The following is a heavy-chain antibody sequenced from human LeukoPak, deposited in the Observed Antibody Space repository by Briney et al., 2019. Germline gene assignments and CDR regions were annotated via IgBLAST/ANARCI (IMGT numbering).Heavy chain of an antibody. J-gene: IGHJ4*02. CDR1: GFTFSSYG. Sequence: GGSLRLSCAASGFTFSSYGMHWVRRAPGKGLEWVAIIWSDGSNQYYADSVKGRFTISKDTFKNTVYLQMNSLRAEDTAVYYCAKDYRSGAFDYWGQGTLVTVSS. CDR3: AKDYRSGAFDY. D-gene: IGHD3-10*01. CDR2: IWSDGSNQ. V-gene: IGHV3-33*06.